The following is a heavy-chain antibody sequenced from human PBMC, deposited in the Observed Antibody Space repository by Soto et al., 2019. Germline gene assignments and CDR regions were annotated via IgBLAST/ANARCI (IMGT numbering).Heavy chain of an antibody. V-gene: IGHV4-39*01. CDR2: IYSGGST. Sequence: TVSGGAISSGGFYWGWIRQPPGRGLEWIGTIYSGGSTYYTPSLKSRVTISVDASRNQFSLRLSSVTAADTAVYYCARHRGSYGGESSFDYWGQGSQVTVSS. CDR1: GGAISSGGFY. D-gene: IGHD3-16*01. J-gene: IGHJ4*02. CDR3: ARHRGSYGGESSFDY.